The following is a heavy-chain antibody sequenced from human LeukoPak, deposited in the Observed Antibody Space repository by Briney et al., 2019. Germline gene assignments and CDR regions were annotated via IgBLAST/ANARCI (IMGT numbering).Heavy chain of an antibody. CDR1: GFTFSDYY. D-gene: IGHD2-15*01. Sequence: GGSLRLSCAASGFTFSDYYMSWIRQAPGKGLEWVSYISSSGSTIYYADSVKGRFTISRDNAKNSLYLQMNSLRAEDTAVYYYARDGPTPSTYEGNNWFDPWGQGTLVTVSS. CDR2: ISSSGSTI. CDR3: ARDGPTPSTYEGNNWFDP. J-gene: IGHJ5*02. V-gene: IGHV3-11*01.